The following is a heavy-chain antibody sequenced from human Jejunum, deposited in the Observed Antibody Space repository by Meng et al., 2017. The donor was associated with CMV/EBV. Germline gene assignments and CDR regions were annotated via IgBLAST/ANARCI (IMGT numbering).Heavy chain of an antibody. CDR3: ARGRRNEPLFDY. D-gene: IGHD1-14*01. Sequence: VQLVQSGAGVKKPGSSVKVACKTSGGSFSNYTFSWVRQAPGQGLEWMGGLIAVFDKTKAAPRFQDRVTFTADESTSTAYMELSSLTFDDTAVYFCARGRRNEPLFDYWGQGTLVTVSS. CDR2: LIAVFDKT. CDR1: GGSFSNYT. J-gene: IGHJ4*02. V-gene: IGHV1-69*13.